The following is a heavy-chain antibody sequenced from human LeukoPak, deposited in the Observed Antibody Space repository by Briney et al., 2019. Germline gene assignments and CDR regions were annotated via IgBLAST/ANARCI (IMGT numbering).Heavy chain of an antibody. V-gene: IGHV3-48*04. CDR2: ISSSSSSS. CDR1: GFTFSSYN. Sequence: GGSLRLSCGASGFTFSSYNMNWVRQAPGKGLEWVSYISSSSSSSYYADSVKGRFTISRDNAKNSLYLQMNSLRAEDTAVYYCAREASSGTLFDYWGQGTLVTVSS. J-gene: IGHJ4*02. D-gene: IGHD3-10*01. CDR3: AREASSGTLFDY.